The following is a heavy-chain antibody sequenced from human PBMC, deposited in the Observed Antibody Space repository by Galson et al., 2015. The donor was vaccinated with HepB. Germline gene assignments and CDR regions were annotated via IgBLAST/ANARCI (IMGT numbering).Heavy chain of an antibody. CDR2: IWYDGSNK. J-gene: IGHJ5*02. CDR1: GFTFSSYA. V-gene: IGHV3-33*08. D-gene: IGHD6-13*01. CDR3: ARDIAAAGTNWFDP. Sequence: SLRLSCAASGFTFSSYAMHWVRQAPGKGLEWVAVIWYDGSNKYYADSVKGRFTISRDNSKNTLYLQMNSLRAEDTAVYYCARDIAAAGTNWFDPWGQGTLVTVSS.